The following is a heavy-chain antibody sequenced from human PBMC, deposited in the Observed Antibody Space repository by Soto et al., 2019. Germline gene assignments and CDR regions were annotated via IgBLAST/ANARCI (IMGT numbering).Heavy chain of an antibody. D-gene: IGHD4-17*01. CDR2: IDPSGSYT. CDR3: ARLLTTVTTPGGDF. J-gene: IGHJ4*02. CDR1: GYIFTNYW. Sequence: GESLKISCKGSGYIFTNYWINWVRQMPGKGLEWMGRIDPSGSYTSYSPSLQGHVTISADKSISTAYLQWSALKASDTAMYYCARLLTTVTTPGGDFWGQGTLVTVSS. V-gene: IGHV5-10-1*01.